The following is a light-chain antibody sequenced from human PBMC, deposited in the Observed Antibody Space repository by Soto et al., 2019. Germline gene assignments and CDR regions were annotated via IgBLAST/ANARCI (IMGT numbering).Light chain of an antibody. CDR1: SSVVGGYNY. CDR2: DVS. V-gene: IGLV2-14*01. J-gene: IGLJ1*01. CDR3: SSYSSISTLV. Sequence: QSVLTQPASVSGSPGQSITISCTGTSSVVGGYNYVSWYQQHPGKAPKLMIYDVSNRPSGVSNRFSGSKSGNTASLTISGLQAEDEADYYCSSYSSISTLVFGTGTEVTV.